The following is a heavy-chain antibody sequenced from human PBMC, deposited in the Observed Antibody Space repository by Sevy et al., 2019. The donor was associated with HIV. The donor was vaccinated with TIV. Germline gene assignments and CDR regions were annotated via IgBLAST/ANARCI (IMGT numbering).Heavy chain of an antibody. CDR3: ARDGGCSSTSCLLYFDS. Sequence: AGSLRLSCAASGFTFSDDYMNWVRQAPGKGLEWVSSISGRSSYIHYADSVRGRFTISRDNAKNSLYLQMNSLRVDDTAVYFCARDGGCSSTSCLLYFDSWGQGALVTVSS. J-gene: IGHJ4*02. D-gene: IGHD2-2*01. CDR2: ISGRSSYI. CDR1: GFTFSDDY. V-gene: IGHV3-21*01.